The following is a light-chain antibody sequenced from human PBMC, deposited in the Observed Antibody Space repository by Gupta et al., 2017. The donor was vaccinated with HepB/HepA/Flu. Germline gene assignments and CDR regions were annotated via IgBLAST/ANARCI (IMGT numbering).Light chain of an antibody. Sequence: APPVYPASISSRSSKGLLHSNGYNYLDRYLHKPGQCPQLLISLGTDPASRAPDRSRGSGSGTAFTLKISRVEADDMGVYYCSPGLPTPPAFGQGTKVEIK. CDR1: KGLLHSNGYNY. V-gene: IGKV2-28*01. CDR2: LGT. CDR3: SPGLPTPPA. J-gene: IGKJ1*01.